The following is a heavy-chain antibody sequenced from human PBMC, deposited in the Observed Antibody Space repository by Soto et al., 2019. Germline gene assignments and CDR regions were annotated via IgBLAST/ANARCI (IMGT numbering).Heavy chain of an antibody. D-gene: IGHD3-22*01. CDR2: ISAYNGNT. CDR1: GYTFTSYG. CDR3: ARDLRYYDSSGYSVGFDY. Sequence: ASVKVSCKASGYTFTSYGISWVRQAPGQGLEWMGWISAYNGNTNYAQKLRGRVTMTTDTSTSTAYMELRSLRSDDTAVYYCARDLRYYDSSGYSVGFDYWGQGTLVTVSS. J-gene: IGHJ4*02. V-gene: IGHV1-18*04.